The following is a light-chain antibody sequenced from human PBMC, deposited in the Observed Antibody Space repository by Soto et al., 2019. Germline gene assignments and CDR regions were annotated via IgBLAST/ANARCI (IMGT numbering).Light chain of an antibody. J-gene: IGKJ1*01. Sequence: EVVLTQSPATLSVSPGEGVTLSCRASQGIGDTLAWYQQKPGQAPRLLIYGASSRATGIPDRFSGSGSGTDFTLTISRLEPEDFAVYYCQQYGSSPETFGQGTKVDIK. V-gene: IGKV3-20*01. CDR1: QGIGDT. CDR2: GAS. CDR3: QQYGSSPET.